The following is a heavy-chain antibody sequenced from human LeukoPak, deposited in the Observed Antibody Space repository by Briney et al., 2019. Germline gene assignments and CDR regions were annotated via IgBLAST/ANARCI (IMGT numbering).Heavy chain of an antibody. J-gene: IGHJ5*02. V-gene: IGHV3-48*03. Sequence: QPGGSLRLSCAASGFTFSSYEMNWVRQAPGKGLEWVSYISSSGSTIYYADSVKGRFTISRNNAKNSLYQQMNSLRAEDTAVYYCARGMLLWFGEAGNWFDPWGQGTLVTVSS. CDR2: ISSSGSTI. D-gene: IGHD3-10*01. CDR1: GFTFSSYE. CDR3: ARGMLLWFGEAGNWFDP.